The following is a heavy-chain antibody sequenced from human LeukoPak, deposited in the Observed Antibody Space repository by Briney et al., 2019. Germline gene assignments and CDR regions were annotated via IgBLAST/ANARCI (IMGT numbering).Heavy chain of an antibody. CDR2: IIPILGIA. CDR3: ARPYSNDYYYYGMDV. J-gene: IGHJ6*02. V-gene: IGHV1-69*04. D-gene: IGHD4-11*01. CDR1: GGTFSSYA. Sequence: SVKVSCKASGGTFSSYAISWVRQAPGQGLEWMGRIIPILGIADYAQKFQGRVTITADKSTSTAYMELSSLRSEDTAVYYCARPYSNDYYYYGMDVWGQGTTVTVSS.